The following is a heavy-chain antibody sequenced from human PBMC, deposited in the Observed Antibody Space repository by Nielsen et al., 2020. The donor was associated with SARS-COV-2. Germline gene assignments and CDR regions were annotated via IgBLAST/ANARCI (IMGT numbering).Heavy chain of an antibody. CDR2: MSAADGRT. V-gene: IGHV1-3*01. CDR3: ARDTGNWYMDV. J-gene: IGHJ6*04. D-gene: IGHD6-13*01. CDR1: GYTFNTSY. Sequence: ASVKVSCKASGYTFNTSYMHWVRQAPGQRLEWRGWMSAADGRTTYSQKFQGRVTTTRDTSATTVYLELSSLTSEDTAVYYCARDTGNWYMDVWGKGTTVTVSS.